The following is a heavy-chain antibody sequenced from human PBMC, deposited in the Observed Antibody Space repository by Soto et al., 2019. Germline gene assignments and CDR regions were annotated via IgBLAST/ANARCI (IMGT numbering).Heavy chain of an antibody. Sequence: GASVKVSCKASGYTFTSYGISWVRQAPGQGLEWMGWISAYNGNTNYAQKLQGRVTMTTDTSTSTAYMELRSLRSDDTAVYYCARDYREGIAVAGTVWFDPWGQGTLVTAPQ. CDR2: ISAYNGNT. J-gene: IGHJ5*02. D-gene: IGHD6-19*01. CDR1: GYTFTSYG. CDR3: ARDYREGIAVAGTVWFDP. V-gene: IGHV1-18*01.